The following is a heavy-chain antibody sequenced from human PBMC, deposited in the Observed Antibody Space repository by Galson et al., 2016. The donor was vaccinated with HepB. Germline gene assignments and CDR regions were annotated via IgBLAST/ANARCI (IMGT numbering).Heavy chain of an antibody. CDR2: IYHSGIS. CDR1: GGSISYNYW. J-gene: IGHJ4*02. Sequence: ETLSLTCAVSGGSISYNYWWSWVRQPPGQGLEWIGQIYHSGISNYNPSLMSRVTISLDKYKNQLSLMLTSVTAADTAVYYCARHIAVAGTRGFDYWGQGALVTVSS. CDR3: ARHIAVAGTRGFDY. D-gene: IGHD6-19*01. V-gene: IGHV4-4*02.